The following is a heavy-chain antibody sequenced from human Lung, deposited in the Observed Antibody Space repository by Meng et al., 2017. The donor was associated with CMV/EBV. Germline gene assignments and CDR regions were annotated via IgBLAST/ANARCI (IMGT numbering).Heavy chain of an antibody. J-gene: IGHJ6*04. CDR2: IKQDESEI. V-gene: IGHV3-7*01. CDR3: ARSMLEVNRYYYGMDV. D-gene: IGHD1-1*01. CDR1: GFTFSSFW. Sequence: SCAASGFTFSSFWMAWVRQAPGKGLEWVGNIKQDESEIQYVGSVKGRFTITRDNAKNSLFLQMNSLRAEDTAVYYCARSMLEVNRYYYGMDVWGEAXPVTVSS.